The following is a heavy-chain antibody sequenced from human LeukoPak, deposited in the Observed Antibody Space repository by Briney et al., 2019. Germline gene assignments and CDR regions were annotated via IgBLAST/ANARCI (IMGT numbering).Heavy chain of an antibody. CDR1: GYTFTRYG. J-gene: IGHJ5*02. CDR2: IIPIFGTA. CDR3: ARLPPRHPNNWFDP. V-gene: IGHV1-69*13. Sequence: ASVKVSCKAFGYTFTRYGVSWVRQAPGQGLEWMGGIIPIFGTANYAQKFQGRVTITADESTSTAYMELSSLKSEDTAVYYCARLPPRHPNNWFDPWGQGTLVTVSS. D-gene: IGHD1-1*01.